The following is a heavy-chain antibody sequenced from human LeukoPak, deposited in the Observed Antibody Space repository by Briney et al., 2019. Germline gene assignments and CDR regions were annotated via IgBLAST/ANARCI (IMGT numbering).Heavy chain of an antibody. Sequence: GGSLRLSCAASGFTFSYFWMSWVRQAPGKGLEWVANIKQDGSEKYYVDSVSGRFIISRDNAKNSLYLQVNSLRAEDTAVYYCARAPYNSGYYRFDYWGQGTLVTVSS. CDR2: IKQDGSEK. D-gene: IGHD6-19*01. V-gene: IGHV3-7*01. CDR1: GFTFSYFW. J-gene: IGHJ4*02. CDR3: ARAPYNSGYYRFDY.